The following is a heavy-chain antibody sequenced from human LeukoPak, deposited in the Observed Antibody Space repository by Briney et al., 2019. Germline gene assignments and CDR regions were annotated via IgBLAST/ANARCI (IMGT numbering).Heavy chain of an antibody. CDR2: INPNSGGT. CDR3: ARDRTCSGGSCYRNEYNWFDP. Sequence: ASVKVSCKASGYTFTGYYMHWVRQAPGQGLEWMGWINPNSGGTNYAQKFQGRVTMTRDTSISTAYMELSRLRSDDTAVYYCARDRTCSGGSCYRNEYNWFDPWGQGTLVTVSS. CDR1: GYTFTGYY. V-gene: IGHV1-2*02. D-gene: IGHD2-15*01. J-gene: IGHJ5*02.